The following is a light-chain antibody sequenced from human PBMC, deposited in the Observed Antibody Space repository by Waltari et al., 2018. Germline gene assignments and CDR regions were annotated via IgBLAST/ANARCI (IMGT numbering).Light chain of an antibody. V-gene: IGLV2-14*01. CDR2: DVS. CDR3: SSYTSSSTLVV. Sequence: QSALTQPPSLSGSPGHSITIPCPGTSSYDGGFNYVSWYQQHPGKAPKLMIYDVSNPPSGVSNRFSGSKSGNTASLTISGLQAEDEADYYCSSYTSSSTLVVFGGGTKLTVL. J-gene: IGLJ2*01. CDR1: SSYDGGFNY.